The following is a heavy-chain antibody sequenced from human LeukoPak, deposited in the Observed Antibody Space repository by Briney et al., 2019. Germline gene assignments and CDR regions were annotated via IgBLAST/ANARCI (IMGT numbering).Heavy chain of an antibody. Sequence: GGALRLSCAASGFSFSNNWMFWVRQAPGKGLEWVATMNQDGRERFYVDSVKGRFTISRDNTKNSLYVQMNSLRAEDTAMYFCATGTYRERFYSWGQGTLVTVSS. CDR2: MNQDGRER. J-gene: IGHJ4*02. CDR1: GFSFSNNW. V-gene: IGHV3-7*01. CDR3: ATGTYRERFYS. D-gene: IGHD3-16*02.